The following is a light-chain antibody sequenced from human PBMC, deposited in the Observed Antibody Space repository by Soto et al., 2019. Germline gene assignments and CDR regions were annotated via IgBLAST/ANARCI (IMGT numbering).Light chain of an antibody. CDR1: QTISSW. J-gene: IGKJ2*01. Sequence: DIQMTQSPSTLSGSVGDRVTITCRASQTISSWLAWYQQKPGKAPKLLIYKASTLKSGVPSRFSGSGSGTIFTLTIINLQPEDVATYYCQQYDSRPNTFGQGTKVDIK. CDR2: KAS. CDR3: QQYDSRPNT. V-gene: IGKV1-5*03.